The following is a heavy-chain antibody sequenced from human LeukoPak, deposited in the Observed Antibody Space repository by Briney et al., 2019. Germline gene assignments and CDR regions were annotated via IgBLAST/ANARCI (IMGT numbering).Heavy chain of an antibody. CDR3: AHKSRRTISGSDAFDI. CDR1: GFSLTTSGVG. CDR2: IYWDDDK. V-gene: IGHV2-5*02. Sequence: KKSGPTLVNPTQTLTLTCTFSGFSLTTSGVGVGWIRQPPGKALEWLALIYWDDDKRYSPSLRSRLTIAKDTSKNQVVLTMTNMDPVDTATYYCAHKSRRTISGSDAFDIWGQGTMVTASS. D-gene: IGHD3-3*02. J-gene: IGHJ3*02.